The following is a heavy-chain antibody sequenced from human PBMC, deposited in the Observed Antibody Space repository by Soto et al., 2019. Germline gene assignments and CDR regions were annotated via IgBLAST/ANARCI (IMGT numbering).Heavy chain of an antibody. CDR1: GGTLTNYG. D-gene: IGHD4-17*01. CDR3: ARGIPGISGDYGCHYGMSV. J-gene: IGHJ6*02. Sequence: QEELVQSGAEVKKPGSSVRVSCKASGGTLTNYGISWVRQAPGQGLEWMGGIIPTLGITNYAQNSRGRVTITADKSANIAYMELSGLRSDDTAVYYCARGIPGISGDYGCHYGMSVWGQGTAVTVSS. CDR2: IIPTLGIT. V-gene: IGHV1-69*09.